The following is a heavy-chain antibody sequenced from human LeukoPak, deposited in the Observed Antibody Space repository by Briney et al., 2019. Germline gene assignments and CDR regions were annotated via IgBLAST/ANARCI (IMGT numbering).Heavy chain of an antibody. CDR1: GYTLTELS. D-gene: IGHD3-16*02. CDR2: FDPEDGET. V-gene: IGHV1-24*01. Sequence: ASVKVSCKVSGYTLTELSMHWVRQAPGKGLEWMGGFDPEDGETIYAQKFQGRVTMTEDTSTDTAYMELSSLRSEDTAVYYCARAHYVWGSYRSDAFDIWGQGTMVTVSS. CDR3: ARAHYVWGSYRSDAFDI. J-gene: IGHJ3*02.